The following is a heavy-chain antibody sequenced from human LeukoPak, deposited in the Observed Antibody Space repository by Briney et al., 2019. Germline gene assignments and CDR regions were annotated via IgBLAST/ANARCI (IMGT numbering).Heavy chain of an antibody. D-gene: IGHD3-22*01. V-gene: IGHV3-23*01. CDR1: LFIFSSYA. CDR2: ICGSGGST. CDR3: AKNLGGPYDSSGYYDY. Sequence: GGSLRLSCAASLFIFSSYAMSWVRQAPGMGLEWVSAICGSGGSTYYADSVKGRFTISRDNSKNTLYLQINSLRAEDTAVYYCAKNLGGPYDSSGYYDYWGQGTLVTVSS. J-gene: IGHJ4*02.